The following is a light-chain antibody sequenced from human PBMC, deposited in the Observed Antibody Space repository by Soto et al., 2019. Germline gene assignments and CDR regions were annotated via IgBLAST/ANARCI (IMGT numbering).Light chain of an antibody. CDR1: RSLLYYSNNKNY. V-gene: IGKV4-1*01. Sequence: DIVLTQSPDSLAVSLGERATINCKSSRSLLYYSNNKNYLAWYQQKPGQPPRLLVYWASTRESEVPDRFSGSGSGKDVTLTISSLQAEDVAIYYFQQYFFTPLPFGPGTKVEI. J-gene: IGKJ3*01. CDR2: WAS. CDR3: QQYFFTPLP.